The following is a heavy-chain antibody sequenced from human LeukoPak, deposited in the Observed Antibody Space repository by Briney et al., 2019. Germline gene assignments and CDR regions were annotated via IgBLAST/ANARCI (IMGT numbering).Heavy chain of an antibody. D-gene: IGHD2-21*02. CDR3: ARPTYCGGDCYSVHDAFDI. V-gene: IGHV1-2*04. CDR1: GYTFTGYY. J-gene: IGHJ3*02. CDR2: INPNSGGT. Sequence: GASVKVSCKASGYTFTGYYMHWVRQAPGQGLEWMGWINPNSGGTNYAQKFQGWVTMTRDTSISTAYMELSSLRSEDTAVYYCARPTYCGGDCYSVHDAFDIWGQGTMVTVSS.